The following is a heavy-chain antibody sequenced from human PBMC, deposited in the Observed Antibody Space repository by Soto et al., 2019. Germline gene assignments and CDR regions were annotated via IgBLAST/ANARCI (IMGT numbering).Heavy chain of an antibody. J-gene: IGHJ6*02. CDR3: ARGYDILTGGFLSYYHYYGLDV. Sequence: SETLSLTCTVSGGSISSYYWSWIRQPPGKGLEWIGYIYYSGSTNYNPSLKSRVTISVDTSKNQFSLKLSSVTAADTAVYYCARGYDILTGGFLSYYHYYGLDVWGQGTTVTVSS. CDR1: GGSISSYY. CDR2: IYYSGST. D-gene: IGHD3-9*01. V-gene: IGHV4-59*01.